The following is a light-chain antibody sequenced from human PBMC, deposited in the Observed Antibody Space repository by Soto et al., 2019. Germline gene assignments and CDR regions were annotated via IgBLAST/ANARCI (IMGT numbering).Light chain of an antibody. J-gene: IGLJ2*01. CDR1: RSNIGAGYD. CDR3: HSYDVSLSGPA. CDR2: DNN. V-gene: IGLV1-40*01. Sequence: QAVVTQPPSVSGAPGQRVTISCTGSRSNIGAGYDVHWYQQLPGTAPKVLIFDNNNRPSGVPDRFSGSKSGTSASLAITGLQAEDEADYYCHSYDVSLSGPAFGGGTKVTVL.